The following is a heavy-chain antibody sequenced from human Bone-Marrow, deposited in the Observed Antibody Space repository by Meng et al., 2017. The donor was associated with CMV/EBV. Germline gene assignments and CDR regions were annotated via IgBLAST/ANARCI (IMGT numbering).Heavy chain of an antibody. J-gene: IGHJ5*02. CDR2: TYYRSKWGS. V-gene: IGHV6-1*01. Sequence: SQTLSLTCAISGDSVSSNRAAWNWIRQSPSRGLEWLGRTYYRSKWGSDYGVSVKSRITINSDTSKNQFSLHLNSVTPEDTAVYYCARAVGAGKGWFDPWGQGTRVTGSS. CDR1: GDSVSSNRAA. CDR3: ARAVGAGKGWFDP. D-gene: IGHD1-26*01.